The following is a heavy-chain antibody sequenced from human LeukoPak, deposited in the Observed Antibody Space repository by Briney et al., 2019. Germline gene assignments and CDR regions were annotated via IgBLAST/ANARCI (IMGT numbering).Heavy chain of an antibody. Sequence: ASVTVSCKASGYTFGSYALYWVRQAPGQTPECMGWISPGNGNTEYSQKLQDRVTITSDTSANTAYMELSSLRSEDTAVYYCARCDYYGSGTYYNVGHLYNMDVWGKGTTVTVSS. J-gene: IGHJ6*04. V-gene: IGHV1-3*01. CDR2: ISPGNGNT. D-gene: IGHD3-10*01. CDR1: GYTFGSYA. CDR3: ARCDYYGSGTYYNVGHLYNMDV.